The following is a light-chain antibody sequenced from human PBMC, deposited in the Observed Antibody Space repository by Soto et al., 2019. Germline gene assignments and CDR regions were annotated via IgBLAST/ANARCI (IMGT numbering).Light chain of an antibody. CDR1: SSNIGAGYD. CDR2: GNS. J-gene: IGLJ2*01. CDR3: QSYDRSLSGSV. V-gene: IGLV1-40*01. Sequence: QSVLTQPPSVSGAPGQRVTISCTGSSSNIGAGYDVHWYQQLPGTAPKLLIYGNSNRPSGVPDRFSGSKSGTAASLAITGLPAEDEAYYYCQSYDRSLSGSVFGGGTQLTVL.